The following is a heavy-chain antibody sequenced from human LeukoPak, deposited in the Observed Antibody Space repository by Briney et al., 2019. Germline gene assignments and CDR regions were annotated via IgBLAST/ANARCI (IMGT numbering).Heavy chain of an antibody. CDR1: GFTFSSYS. CDR3: ARDRGYGSGINWFDP. D-gene: IGHD3-10*01. Sequence: GGSLRLSCAASGFTFSSYSMNWVRQAPGKGLEWVSSLSGSSSYKYYADSVKGRFTISRDNAKNSLFLQMNSLRPEDTAVYYCARDRGYGSGINWFDPWGQGTLVTVSS. J-gene: IGHJ5*02. V-gene: IGHV3-21*01. CDR2: LSGSSSYK.